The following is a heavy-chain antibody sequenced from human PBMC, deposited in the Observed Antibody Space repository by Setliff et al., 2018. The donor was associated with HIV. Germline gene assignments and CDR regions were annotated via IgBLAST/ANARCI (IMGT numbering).Heavy chain of an antibody. V-gene: IGHV4-38-2*01. CDR3: ARAGNFGDWDGFDV. J-gene: IGHJ3*01. CDR1: GYSISSGHY. D-gene: IGHD3-10*01. Sequence: SETLSLTCAVSGYSISSGHYWGWIRQPPGRGLEWIAEINHSGGTNHNPSLKSRITISVDTSKKQVSLKLTSVTAADTAIYYCARAGNFGDWDGFDVWGQGTMVTVSS. CDR2: INHSGGT.